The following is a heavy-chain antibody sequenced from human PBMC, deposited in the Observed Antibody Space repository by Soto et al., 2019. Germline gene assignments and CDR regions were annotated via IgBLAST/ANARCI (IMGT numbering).Heavy chain of an antibody. D-gene: IGHD3-22*01. Sequence: QVQLVESGGGVVQPERSLKLSCVASGFTLSNYALHWVRQAPGKGPEWMAFISNDGSNKLYADSVKGRFTISRDNSKNTLYLEMNSLRPEDTAVFYCARAGGGYLDYWGQGTLVTVSS. CDR1: GFTLSNYA. V-gene: IGHV3-30*04. CDR2: ISNDGSNK. CDR3: ARAGGGYLDY. J-gene: IGHJ4*02.